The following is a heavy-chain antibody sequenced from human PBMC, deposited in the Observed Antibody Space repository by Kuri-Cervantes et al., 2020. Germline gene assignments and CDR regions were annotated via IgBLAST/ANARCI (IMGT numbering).Heavy chain of an antibody. J-gene: IGHJ6*03. V-gene: IGHV1-3*01. Sequence: ASVKVSCKASGYTFTSYAMHWVRQAPGQRLEWMGWINAGNGNTKYSQKFQGRVTITRDTSASTAYIELSSLRSEDTAVYYCARTTTGTTLGSPFKDYYYYYYMVVWGKGTTVTVSS. CDR2: INAGNGNT. CDR1: GYTFTSYA. D-gene: IGHD1-1*01. CDR3: ARTTTGTTLGSPFKDYYYYYYMVV.